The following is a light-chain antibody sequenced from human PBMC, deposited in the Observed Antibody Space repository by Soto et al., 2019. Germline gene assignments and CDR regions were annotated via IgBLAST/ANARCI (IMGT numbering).Light chain of an antibody. Sequence: EIVMTQSPATLSVSPGERATLSCRASQSVNSNLAWYQQKPGQAPRLLIYGASTRAPGTPARFSGSGSGTEVSQTSTSLQPADFGLYSGQEYNNWPTWTFGQGTTVEIK. CDR1: QSVNSN. J-gene: IGKJ1*01. CDR3: QEYNNWPTWT. V-gene: IGKV3-15*01. CDR2: GAS.